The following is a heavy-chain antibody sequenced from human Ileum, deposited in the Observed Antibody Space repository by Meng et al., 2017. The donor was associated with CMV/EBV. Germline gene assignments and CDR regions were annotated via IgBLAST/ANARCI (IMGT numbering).Heavy chain of an antibody. Sequence: SVKVSCKASGGSLNNHAISWVRQAPGQGLEWMGGIIPLFDTTNYAQKFQGRVTISTDESMSVVYMELSSLRSDDTAVHYCATAPRSYDLLTVYRYPGGMDVWGQGTTVTVSS. J-gene: IGHJ6*02. D-gene: IGHD3-9*01. CDR1: GGSLNNHA. CDR2: IIPLFDTT. V-gene: IGHV1-69*05. CDR3: ATAPRSYDLLTVYRYPGGMDV.